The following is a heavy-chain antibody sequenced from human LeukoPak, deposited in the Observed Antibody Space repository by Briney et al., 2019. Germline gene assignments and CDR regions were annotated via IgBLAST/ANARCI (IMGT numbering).Heavy chain of an antibody. V-gene: IGHV3-11*04. CDR3: AAPADSYDSSGGVN. Sequence: GGSLRLSCAASGFTFSVYCMSWLRQAPGKGLEWVSYISCSGSTIYYADSVKVRFTISRDNARNSLYLHMNSLRAEDTAVYYSAAPADSYDSSGGVNWGQRALVTVSS. CDR2: ISCSGSTI. J-gene: IGHJ4*02. CDR1: GFTFSVYC. D-gene: IGHD3-22*01.